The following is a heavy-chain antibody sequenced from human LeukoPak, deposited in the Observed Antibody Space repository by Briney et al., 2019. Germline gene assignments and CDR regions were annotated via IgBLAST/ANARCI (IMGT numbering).Heavy chain of an antibody. D-gene: IGHD6-19*01. CDR2: ISAKKGNT. CDR1: GYTFTSYG. J-gene: IGHJ4*02. CDR3: ARDMYSSGREPFDY. Sequence: ASVKVSCKASGYTFTSYGISWVRQAPGQGLEWMGWISAKKGNTDYAQKLQGRVTMTTDTSTSTAYMELRSLRSDDTAVYYCARDMYSSGREPFDYWGQGTLVTVSS. V-gene: IGHV1-18*01.